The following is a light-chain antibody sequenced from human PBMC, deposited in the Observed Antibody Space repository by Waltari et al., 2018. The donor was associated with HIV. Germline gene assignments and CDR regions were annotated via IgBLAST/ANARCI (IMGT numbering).Light chain of an antibody. CDR3: QAWDTKTMV. CDR2: QDD. Sequence: SFHLTQPPSVSVSPGQPATITCSGDQVGDNYVSWYQQRPGQAPILVISQDDQRPSGSPARFSASNSGNTATLTISASQSVDEADYYCQAWDTKTMVFGGGTKLT. J-gene: IGLJ2*01. CDR1: QVGDNY. V-gene: IGLV3-1*01.